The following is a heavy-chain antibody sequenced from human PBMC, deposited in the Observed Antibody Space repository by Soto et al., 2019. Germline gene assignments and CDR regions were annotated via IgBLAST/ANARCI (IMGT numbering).Heavy chain of an antibody. J-gene: IGHJ5*02. V-gene: IGHV4-34*01. Sequence: QVQLQQWGAGLLKPSETLSLTCAVYGGSFSGYYWSWIRQPPGKGLEWIGEINHSGSTNYNPSLKSRVTISVDTSKNQFSLKLSSVTAADTAVYYCARSRSVWFGELLGWFDPWGQGTLVTVSS. D-gene: IGHD3-10*01. CDR1: GGSFSGYY. CDR2: INHSGST. CDR3: ARSRSVWFGELLGWFDP.